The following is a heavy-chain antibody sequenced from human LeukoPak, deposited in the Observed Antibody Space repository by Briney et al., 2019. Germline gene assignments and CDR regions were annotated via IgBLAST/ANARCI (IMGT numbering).Heavy chain of an antibody. CDR2: IYSGGST. CDR1: GFTVSSNY. J-gene: IGHJ3*02. D-gene: IGHD2-2*01. CDR3: ARSVVTLLDAFDI. Sequence: PGGSLRLSCAASGFTVSSNYMSWVRQAPGKGLEWVSVIYSGGSTYYADSVKGRFTISRDNSKNTLYLQMNSLRAEDTAVYYCARSVVTLLDAFDIWGQGTMVTVSS. V-gene: IGHV3-66*01.